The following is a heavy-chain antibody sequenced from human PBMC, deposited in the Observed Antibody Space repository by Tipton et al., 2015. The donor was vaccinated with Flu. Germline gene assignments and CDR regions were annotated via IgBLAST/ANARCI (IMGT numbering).Heavy chain of an antibody. D-gene: IGHD3-22*01. CDR1: GFTFRNYG. CDR3: AREASHYDTNGYYPPAFDY. J-gene: IGHJ4*02. CDR2: ISGSGGST. V-gene: IGHV3-23*01. Sequence: SLRLSCGASGFTFRNYGMSWVRQAPGKGLEWVSGISGSGGSTYYADSVKGRVTISRDNSKNSLFLQMNSLRAEDTAIYFCAREASHYDTNGYYPPAFDYWGQGTLVTVSS.